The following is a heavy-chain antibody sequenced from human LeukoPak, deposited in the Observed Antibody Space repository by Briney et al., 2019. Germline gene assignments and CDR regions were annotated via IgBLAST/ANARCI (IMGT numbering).Heavy chain of an antibody. Sequence: GGSLRLSCAASGFTFSSYAMDWVRQAPGKGLEWVSVISGSGGSTYYADSVKGRFTISRDNPKNTLYLQMNSLRAEDTAVYYCAKPSCTSTSCFRFDPWGQGTLVTVSS. CDR2: ISGSGGST. V-gene: IGHV3-23*01. CDR3: AKPSCTSTSCFRFDP. D-gene: IGHD2-2*01. J-gene: IGHJ5*02. CDR1: GFTFSSYA.